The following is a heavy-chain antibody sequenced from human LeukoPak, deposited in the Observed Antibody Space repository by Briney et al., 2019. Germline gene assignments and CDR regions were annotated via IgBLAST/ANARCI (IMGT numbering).Heavy chain of an antibody. D-gene: IGHD2-21*01. Sequence: GGSLRLSCAASGFNFNDYYMTWIRQAPGEGLEWLSFITSGGITTSYADSVRGRFTISRDNANNFLFLQMNDLRADDTAVYFCATLRIGFDSWGQGTLVTVAS. CDR2: ITSGGITT. CDR1: GFNFNDYY. V-gene: IGHV3-11*04. CDR3: ATLRIGFDS. J-gene: IGHJ5*01.